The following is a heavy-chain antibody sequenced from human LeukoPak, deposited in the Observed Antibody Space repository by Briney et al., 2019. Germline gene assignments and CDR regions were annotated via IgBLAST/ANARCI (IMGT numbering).Heavy chain of an antibody. CDR2: ISSSSSYI. V-gene: IGHV3-21*01. D-gene: IGHD3-16*02. Sequence: GGSLRLSCAASGFTFSSYGMSWVRQAPGKGLEWVSSISSSSSYIYYADSVKGRFTISRDNAKNSLYLQMNSLRAEDTAVYYCARDMVDYVWGSYRWGYFDYWGQGTLVTVSS. CDR3: ARDMVDYVWGSYRWGYFDY. J-gene: IGHJ4*02. CDR1: GFTFSSYG.